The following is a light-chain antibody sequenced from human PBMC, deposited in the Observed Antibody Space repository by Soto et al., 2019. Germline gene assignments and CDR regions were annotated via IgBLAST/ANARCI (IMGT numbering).Light chain of an antibody. Sequence: IVLTQSPGTLSLSPGERATLSCRASQSLGSSSLAWYQQKPGQAPRVLIHGASSRATGIPDRFSGSGSGTDFILTINRLEPEDFAVYYCQQYGSSPLTFGGGTKVDIK. CDR2: GAS. CDR3: QQYGSSPLT. J-gene: IGKJ4*01. V-gene: IGKV3-20*01. CDR1: QSLGSSS.